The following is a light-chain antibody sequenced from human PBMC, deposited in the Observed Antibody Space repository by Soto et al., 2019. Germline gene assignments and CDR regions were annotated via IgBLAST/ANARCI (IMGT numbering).Light chain of an antibody. CDR2: GAS. CDR3: QQYNNWPRT. V-gene: IGKV3-15*01. CDR1: QSVRGN. Sequence: EIVITQSPATLSVSPGERATLSCRASQSVRGNLAWYQQNPGQAPRLLIYGASTRATGIPARFSGSGSGTEFTLTISSLQSEDFAVYYCQQYNNWPRTFGQGTKVDIK. J-gene: IGKJ1*01.